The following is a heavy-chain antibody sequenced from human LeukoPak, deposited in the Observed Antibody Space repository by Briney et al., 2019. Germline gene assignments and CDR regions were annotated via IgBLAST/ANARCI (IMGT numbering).Heavy chain of an antibody. Sequence: GGSLRLSCAASGFTFSSYSMNWVRQAPGKGLEWVSSISSSSSYIYYADSVKGRFTISRDNAKNSLYLQMNSLRAEDTAVYYCARVPPGGRDGYNLYWGQGTLVTVSS. CDR1: GFTFSSYS. D-gene: IGHD5-24*01. CDR2: ISSSSSYI. J-gene: IGHJ4*02. CDR3: ARVPPGGRDGYNLY. V-gene: IGHV3-21*01.